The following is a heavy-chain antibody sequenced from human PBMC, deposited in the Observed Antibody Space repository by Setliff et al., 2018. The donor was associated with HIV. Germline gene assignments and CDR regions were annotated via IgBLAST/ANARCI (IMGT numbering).Heavy chain of an antibody. CDR1: GYTFTSYG. D-gene: IGHD2-2*01. CDR3: ARVYCSTTSCNDEYFYDY. J-gene: IGHJ4*01. Sequence: ASVKVSCKASGYTFTSYGISWVRQAPGQGLEWMGWISAYNGNTKYSQKFQGRVTITRDTSARTAYMELSSLRSEDTAVYYCARVYCSTTSCNDEYFYDYWGQGTLVTVSS. CDR2: ISAYNGNT. V-gene: IGHV1-18*01.